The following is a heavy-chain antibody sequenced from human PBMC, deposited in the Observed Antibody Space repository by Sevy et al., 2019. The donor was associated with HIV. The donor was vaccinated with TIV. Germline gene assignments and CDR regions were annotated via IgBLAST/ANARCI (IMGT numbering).Heavy chain of an antibody. V-gene: IGHV3-21*01. CDR1: GFTFSSYS. CDR2: ISSSSSYI. D-gene: IGHD6-6*01. CDR3: ASMYSSSSWVFDY. J-gene: IGHJ4*02. Sequence: GGSLRLSCAASGFTFSSYSMNWVRQAPGKGLEWVSSISSSSSYIYYADSVKGRFTISRDNAKNSLYLQMNSLRVEDTAVYYCASMYSSSSWVFDYWGQGTLVTVSS.